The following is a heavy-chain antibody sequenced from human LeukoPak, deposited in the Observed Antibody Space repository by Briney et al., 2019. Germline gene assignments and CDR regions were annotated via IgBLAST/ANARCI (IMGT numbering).Heavy chain of an antibody. V-gene: IGHV4-34*01. CDR2: IKHSGST. CDR1: DGSFNDYY. D-gene: IGHD6-6*01. Sequence: SETLSLTCAVYDGSFNDYYWSWIRQPPGKGLEWIGEIKHSGSTKYNPSLKSRVTISVDKSKNQFSLKLKSVTAADTAVYYCAGSRPSDAFDIWGQGTMVADSS. J-gene: IGHJ3*02. CDR3: AGSRPSDAFDI.